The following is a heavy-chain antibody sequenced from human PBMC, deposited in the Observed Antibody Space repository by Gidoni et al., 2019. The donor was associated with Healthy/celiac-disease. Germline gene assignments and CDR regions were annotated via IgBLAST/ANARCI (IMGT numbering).Heavy chain of an antibody. J-gene: IGHJ4*02. CDR3: ARGLRLGELSGPDFDY. D-gene: IGHD3-16*02. Sequence: QVQLVQSGAEVTKPGASVKVSCKASGYTFPGYYMHWVRQAPGQGLEWMGWINPNSGGTNYAQKFQGWVTMTRDTSISTAYMELSRLRSDDTAVYYCARGLRLGELSGPDFDYWGQGTLVTVSS. CDR2: INPNSGGT. CDR1: GYTFPGYY. V-gene: IGHV1-2*04.